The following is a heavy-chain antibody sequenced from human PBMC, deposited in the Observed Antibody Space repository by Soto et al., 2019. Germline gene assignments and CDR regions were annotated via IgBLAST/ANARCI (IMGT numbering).Heavy chain of an antibody. Sequence: QVQLQESGPGLVKPSQTMSLKCTVSGASIRSPGYYWNWIRQSPGKGLEWIGYIFYSGATYYNSSLKSRLSISFDTSENRFSLRMTSMTAADTAIYYCAREHELLGRKSLGRWGQGILVTVSS. CDR2: IFYSGAT. CDR1: GASIRSPGYY. V-gene: IGHV4-31*03. J-gene: IGHJ4*02. D-gene: IGHD7-27*01. CDR3: AREHELLGRKSLGR.